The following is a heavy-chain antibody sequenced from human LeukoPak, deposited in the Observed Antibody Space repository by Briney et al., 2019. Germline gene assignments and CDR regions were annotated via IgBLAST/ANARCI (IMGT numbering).Heavy chain of an antibody. V-gene: IGHV3-74*01. D-gene: IGHD3-10*01. Sequence: GGSLRLSCAASGFTINTYYMHWVRQAPGKGLVWVSRINSDGSSTSYADSVKGRFTISRDNAKNTLFLQMNSLRAEDTAVYYCARELYALGSHNWFDPWGQGTLVTVSS. CDR1: GFTINTYY. J-gene: IGHJ5*02. CDR2: INSDGSST. CDR3: ARELYALGSHNWFDP.